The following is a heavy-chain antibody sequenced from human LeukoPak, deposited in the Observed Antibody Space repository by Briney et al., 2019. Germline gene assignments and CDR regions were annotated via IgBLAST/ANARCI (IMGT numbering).Heavy chain of an antibody. D-gene: IGHD1-7*01. V-gene: IGHV3-23*01. J-gene: IGHJ1*01. CDR3: AKYYNWNYGAQYFQH. CDR2: ISDGVGTT. Sequence: GGSLRLSCAASGFTLSSYGMSWVRQAPGKGLEWVSGISDGVGTTYYADSVKGRFTISRHNSKNTLYLQMNSLRAEDTAIYYCAKYYNWNYGAQYFQHWGQGTLVSVSS. CDR1: GFTLSSYG.